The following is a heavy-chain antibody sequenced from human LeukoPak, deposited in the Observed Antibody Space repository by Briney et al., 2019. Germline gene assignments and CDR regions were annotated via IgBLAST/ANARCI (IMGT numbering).Heavy chain of an antibody. Sequence: SESLSLTCAVYGGSFSGYYWSWIRQPPGKGLEWIGEINHSGSTNYNPSLKRRVTISVDTSKNQFSLKLSSVTAADTAVYYCASNYYDSPMGYWGQGTLVTVSP. J-gene: IGHJ4*02. CDR1: GGSFSGYY. CDR3: ASNYYDSPMGY. D-gene: IGHD3-22*01. CDR2: INHSGST. V-gene: IGHV4-34*01.